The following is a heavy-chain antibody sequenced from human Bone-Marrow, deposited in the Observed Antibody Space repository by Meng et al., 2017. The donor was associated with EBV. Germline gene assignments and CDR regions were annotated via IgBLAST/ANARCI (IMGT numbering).Heavy chain of an antibody. V-gene: IGHV4-61*03. J-gene: IGHJ4*02. Sequence: LPVSAPGLVQPTETLSLTCTFSGGSVNTGIYYWSWIRQPPGKGLEYLGHVYYTARTNYNPSLKSRVSISVDTSKNHFSLRLNSATAADTAIYYCARIGYSSGWYATDYWGQGTLVTVSS. D-gene: IGHD6-19*01. CDR3: ARIGYSSGWYATDY. CDR2: VYYTART. CDR1: GGSVNTGIYY.